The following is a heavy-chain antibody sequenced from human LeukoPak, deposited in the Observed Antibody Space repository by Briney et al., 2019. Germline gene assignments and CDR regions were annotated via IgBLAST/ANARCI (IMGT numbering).Heavy chain of an antibody. CDR1: GYTFTGYY. D-gene: IGHD6-19*01. CDR3: ARDLTAGTSYYFDY. J-gene: IGHJ4*02. Sequence: ASVKVSCKASGYTFTGYYMHWVRQAPGQGLEWMGWINPNSGGTNYAQKFQGRVTMTRDTSISTAYMELSRLRSDDTAVYYCARDLTAGTSYYFDYWGQGTLVTVSS. V-gene: IGHV1-2*02. CDR2: INPNSGGT.